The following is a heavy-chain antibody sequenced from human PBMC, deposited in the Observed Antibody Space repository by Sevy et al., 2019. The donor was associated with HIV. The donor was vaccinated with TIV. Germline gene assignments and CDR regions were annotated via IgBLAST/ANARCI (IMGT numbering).Heavy chain of an antibody. CDR3: AREGYTKPHDH. Sequence: VGSLRLSCAASGFTFSKYSMSWVRQPPGKGLEWVSTLSFGCGEINYADSVKGRFTISRDNSKSSVYLQMNNLRPEDTAVYYCAREGYTKPHDHWGQGTLVTVSS. CDR2: LSFGCGEI. J-gene: IGHJ4*02. V-gene: IGHV3-23*01. D-gene: IGHD6-13*01. CDR1: GFTFSKYS.